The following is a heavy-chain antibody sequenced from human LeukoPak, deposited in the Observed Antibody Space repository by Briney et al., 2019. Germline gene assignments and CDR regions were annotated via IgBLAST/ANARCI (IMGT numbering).Heavy chain of an antibody. V-gene: IGHV3-30-3*01. D-gene: IGHD5-18*01. CDR1: GFTFNNYA. CDR2: ISYDGSEE. J-gene: IGHJ4*02. Sequence: AGGSLRLSCAASGFTFNNYAMYWIRQAPGKGLEWVAVISYDGSEEYYAASVKGRFTVSRDNSKNTLYLQMNSLRAGDTAVYYCVRAVYSYGPPSDYWGQGTLVTVSS. CDR3: VRAVYSYGPPSDY.